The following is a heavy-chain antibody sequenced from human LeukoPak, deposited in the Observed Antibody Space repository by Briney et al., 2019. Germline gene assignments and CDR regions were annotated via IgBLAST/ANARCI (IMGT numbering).Heavy chain of an antibody. CDR3: ANGGIAVAGTAY. J-gene: IGHJ4*02. D-gene: IGHD6-19*01. Sequence: GGSLRLSCAASGFTFSSYAMSWVRQAPGKGLEWVSAISGSGGSTYYADSVKSRFTISRDNSKNTLYLQMNSLRAEDTAVYYCANGGIAVAGTAYWGQGTLVTVSS. CDR1: GFTFSSYA. CDR2: ISGSGGST. V-gene: IGHV3-23*01.